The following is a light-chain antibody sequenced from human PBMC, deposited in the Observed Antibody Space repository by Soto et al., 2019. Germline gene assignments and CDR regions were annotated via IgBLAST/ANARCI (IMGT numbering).Light chain of an antibody. Sequence: EIVLTQSPGTLSLSPGERATLSCRASQSVSSSYLAWYQQKPGQAPRLLIYAASSRATGITDRFSGSGSGPDFSLTIRRLDAEDFAGYYWLQYGSSPPYSFGQGTKLEI. CDR1: QSVSSSY. CDR2: AAS. J-gene: IGKJ2*03. V-gene: IGKV3-20*01. CDR3: LQYGSSPPYS.